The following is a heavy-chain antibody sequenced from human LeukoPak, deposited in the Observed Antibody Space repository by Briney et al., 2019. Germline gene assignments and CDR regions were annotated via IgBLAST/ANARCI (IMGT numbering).Heavy chain of an antibody. CDR3: ARPLHCSSTTCYDWFDP. D-gene: IGHD2-2*01. V-gene: IGHV4-34*01. CDR2: INHSGST. J-gene: IGHJ5*02. Sequence: SQTLSLTCAVFGGSFSGYYWSWIRQPPGKGLEWIGVINHSGSTNYNSSLKSRVTISIDTSKNQFSLKLSSVTAADTAIYYCARPLHCSSTTCYDWFDPWGQGTLVTVSS. CDR1: GGSFSGYY.